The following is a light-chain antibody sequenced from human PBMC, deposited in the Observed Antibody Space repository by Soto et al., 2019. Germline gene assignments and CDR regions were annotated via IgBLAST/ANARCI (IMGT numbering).Light chain of an antibody. J-gene: IGKJ2*01. CDR2: DAS. CDR3: QQYKNMYT. V-gene: IGKV1-5*01. Sequence: DIRMTQSPSTLSASVGDRVTITCRASQSISGWLAWYQQRPGKAPKLLIYDASSLESGVPSRFSGSESGTEYTLAISNLQPDDSATYYCQQYKNMYTFGQGTKVDIK. CDR1: QSISGW.